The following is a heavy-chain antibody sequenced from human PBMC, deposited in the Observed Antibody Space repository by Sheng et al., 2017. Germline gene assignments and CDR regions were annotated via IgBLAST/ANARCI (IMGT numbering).Heavy chain of an antibody. J-gene: IGHJ6*02. V-gene: IGHV1-18*01. Sequence: GAEVKKPGASVKVSCKASGYTFTSYGISWVRQAPGQGLEWMGWISAYNGNTNYAQKLQGRVTMTTDTSTSTAYMELRSLRSDDTAVYYCARDRLGVVVPAGGYYGMDVWGQGTTVTVSS. CDR1: GYTFTSYG. CDR2: ISAYNGNT. D-gene: IGHD2-2*01. CDR3: ARDRLGVVVPAGGYYGMDV.